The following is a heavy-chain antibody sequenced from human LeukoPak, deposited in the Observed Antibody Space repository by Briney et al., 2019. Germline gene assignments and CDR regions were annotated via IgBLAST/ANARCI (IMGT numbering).Heavy chain of an antibody. V-gene: IGHV1-24*01. Sequence: PWASVKVSCKVSGYNLTESSMHWVRQAPGKGLEWMGGFDPEDGETIYAQKFQGRVTMTEDTSTDTAYMELSSLRSEDTAVYYCATVGRVREWPRGEYYYYGMDVWGQGTTVTVSS. J-gene: IGHJ6*02. CDR1: GYNLTESS. CDR2: FDPEDGET. D-gene: IGHD3-16*01. CDR3: ATVGRVREWPRGEYYYYGMDV.